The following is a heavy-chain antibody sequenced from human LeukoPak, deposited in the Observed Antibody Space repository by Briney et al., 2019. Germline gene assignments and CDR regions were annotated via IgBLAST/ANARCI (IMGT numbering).Heavy chain of an antibody. J-gene: IGHJ4*02. D-gene: IGHD3-9*01. V-gene: IGHV3-23*01. CDR1: GLSFGAHA. CDR2: VGGGGQRT. CDR3: ARGVFDYDILTGYAIFDY. Sequence: GGSLRLSCAASGLSFGAHAMHWVRQAPGMGLEWVSGVGGGGQRTHYADSVKGRFTISRDNSKNTLYLQMNSLRAEDTAVYYCARGVFDYDILTGYAIFDYWGQGTLVTVSS.